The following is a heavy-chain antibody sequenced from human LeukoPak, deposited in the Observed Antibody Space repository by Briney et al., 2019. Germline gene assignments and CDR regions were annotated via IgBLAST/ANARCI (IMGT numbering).Heavy chain of an antibody. CDR3: ARRGTAMVTKFTFDY. CDR2: IYYSGST. D-gene: IGHD5-18*01. CDR1: GGSISSYY. Sequence: SETLSLTCTVSGGSISSYYWGWIRQPPGKGLEWIGSIYYSGSTYYNPSLKSRVTISVDTSKNQFSLKLSSVTAADTAVYYCARRGTAMVTKFTFDYWGQGTLVTVSS. V-gene: IGHV4-39*01. J-gene: IGHJ4*02.